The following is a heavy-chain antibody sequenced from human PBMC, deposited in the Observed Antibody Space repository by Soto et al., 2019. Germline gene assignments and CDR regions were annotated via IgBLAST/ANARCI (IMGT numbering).Heavy chain of an antibody. J-gene: IGHJ4*02. CDR2: ISSSGSTI. CDR3: ARAPGGYCTNGVCYTRDLIPPFDY. D-gene: IGHD2-8*01. V-gene: IGHV3-11*01. CDR1: GFTFSDYY. Sequence: PGGSLRLSCAASGFTFSDYYMSWIRQAPGKGLEWVSYISSSGSTIYYADSVKGRFTISRDNAKNSLYLQMNSLRAEDTAVYYCARAPGGYCTNGVCYTRDLIPPFDYWGQGP.